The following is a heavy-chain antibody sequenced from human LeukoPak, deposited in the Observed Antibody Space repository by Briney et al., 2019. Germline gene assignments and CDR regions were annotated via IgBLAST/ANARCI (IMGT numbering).Heavy chain of an antibody. V-gene: IGHV7-4-1*02. D-gene: IGHD1-14*01. CDR3: ARVDSPEDYGMDV. CDR2: INTNTGSP. Sequence: ASVKVSCKASGYIFTSYTINWVRQAPGQGLEWMGWINTNTGSPTYARGFTGRFVFSLDTSVSTAYLQISSLKAEDTAVYYCARVDSPEDYGMDVWGQGTTVTVSS. J-gene: IGHJ6*02. CDR1: GYIFTSYT.